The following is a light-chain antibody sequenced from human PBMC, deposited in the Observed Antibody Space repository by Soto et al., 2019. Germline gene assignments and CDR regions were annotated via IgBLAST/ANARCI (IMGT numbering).Light chain of an antibody. CDR3: QQYNDWPLT. V-gene: IGKV3-15*01. CDR1: QSVRSE. Sequence: EIVMTQSPATLSVSPGEGATLSCRASQSVRSELAWYQQKPGQALWLLIYGASTRATGIPARFSGSGSGTEFTLTINSLQSEDFAVYYCQQYNDWPLTFGGGTKVEIK. J-gene: IGKJ4*01. CDR2: GAS.